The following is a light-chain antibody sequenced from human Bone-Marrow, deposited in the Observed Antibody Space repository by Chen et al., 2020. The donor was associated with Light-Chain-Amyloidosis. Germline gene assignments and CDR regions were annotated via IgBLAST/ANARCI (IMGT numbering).Light chain of an antibody. V-gene: IGLV2-14*03. CDR3: SSYLSGSSLV. J-gene: IGLJ2*01. Sequence: QSALTQPASVSGSPGQSITISCTGTTSDVGGYNYVSWYQRHPGKAPKLLIFDVSNRPSGVSTRFSGSKSGNTASLTISGLQADDEAVYYCSSYLSGSSLVFGGGTKLTVL. CDR2: DVS. CDR1: TSDVGGYNY.